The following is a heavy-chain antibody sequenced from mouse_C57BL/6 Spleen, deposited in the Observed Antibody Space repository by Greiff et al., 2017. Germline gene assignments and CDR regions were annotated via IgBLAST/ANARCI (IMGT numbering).Heavy chain of an antibody. CDR1: GFTFSDYG. CDR3: ARKLGSRYYYAMDY. Sequence: EVQGVESGGGLVKPGGSLKLSCAASGFTFSDYGMHWVRQAPEKGLEWVAYISSGSSTIYYADTVKGRFTISRDNAKNTLFLQMTSLRSEDTAMYYCARKLGSRYYYAMDYWGQGTSVTVSS. CDR2: ISSGSSTI. V-gene: IGHV5-17*01. D-gene: IGHD1-1*01. J-gene: IGHJ4*01.